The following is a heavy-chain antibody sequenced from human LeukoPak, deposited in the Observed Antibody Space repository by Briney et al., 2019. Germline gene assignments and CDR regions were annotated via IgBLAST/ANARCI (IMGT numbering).Heavy chain of an antibody. J-gene: IGHJ4*02. D-gene: IGHD3-22*01. Sequence: GGSLRLSCAASGFTFDDYVMSWVRQAPGKGLEWVSGNNWNGGSTGYADSVKGRFTISRDNAKNSLYLQMNSLRAEDTALYYCARDAYYYDSSGYYFRPPVGYFDYWGQGTLVTVSS. CDR3: ARDAYYYDSSGYYFRPPVGYFDY. CDR2: NNWNGGST. V-gene: IGHV3-20*04. CDR1: GFTFDDYV.